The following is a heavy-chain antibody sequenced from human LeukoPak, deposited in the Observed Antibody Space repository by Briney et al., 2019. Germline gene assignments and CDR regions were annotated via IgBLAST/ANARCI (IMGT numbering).Heavy chain of an antibody. CDR3: ARDAYDYGDYVGYFDY. Sequence: PGRSLRLSCAASGFTFSSYGMHWVRQASGKGLEWVAVIWYDGSNKYYADSVKGRFTISRDNSKNTLYLQMNSLRAEDTAVYYCARDAYDYGDYVGYFDYWGQGTLVTVSS. V-gene: IGHV3-33*01. D-gene: IGHD4-17*01. CDR1: GFTFSSYG. CDR2: IWYDGSNK. J-gene: IGHJ4*02.